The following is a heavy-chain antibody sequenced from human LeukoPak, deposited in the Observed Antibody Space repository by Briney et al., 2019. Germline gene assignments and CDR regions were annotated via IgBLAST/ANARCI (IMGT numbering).Heavy chain of an antibody. J-gene: IGHJ1*01. CDR3: ARGPYSSSWYEYFQH. D-gene: IGHD6-13*01. CDR1: GGTFSSYA. CDR2: IIPFFGTA. V-gene: IGHV1-69*13. Sequence: SVKVSCKASGGTFSSYAISWVRQAPGQGLEWMGGIIPFFGTANYAQKFQGRVTITADESTSTAYMELSSLISEDTAVYYCARGPYSSSWYEYFQHWGQGALVTVSS.